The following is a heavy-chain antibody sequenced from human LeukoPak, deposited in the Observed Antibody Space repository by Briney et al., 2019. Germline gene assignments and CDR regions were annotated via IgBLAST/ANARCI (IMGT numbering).Heavy chain of an antibody. CDR2: IRYDGSNK. Sequence: GGSLRLSCAASGFTFSSYGMHWVRQAPGKGLEWVAFIRYDGSNKYYADSVKGRFTISRDNSKNTLYPQMNSLRAEGTAVYYCAKDQVLRYFDWLLPYFDYWGQGTLVTVSS. D-gene: IGHD3-9*01. CDR1: GFTFSSYG. V-gene: IGHV3-30*02. J-gene: IGHJ4*02. CDR3: AKDQVLRYFDWLLPYFDY.